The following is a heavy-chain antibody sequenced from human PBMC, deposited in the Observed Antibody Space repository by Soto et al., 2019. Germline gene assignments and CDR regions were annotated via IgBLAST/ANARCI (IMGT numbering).Heavy chain of an antibody. J-gene: IGHJ5*02. D-gene: IGHD3-10*01. CDR2: LIGGHYGT. CDR3: AKGKSTGDIDWFDP. CDR1: GFTLQNYA. V-gene: IGHV3-23*01. Sequence: GGSLRLSCTASGFTLQNYAMAWVRQAPGKGLEWVSTLIGGHYGTAYSYSVKGRFTVSRDNSKNCLYLQMNSLGVEDTAMYFCAKGKSTGDIDWFDPWGQGSLVTSPQ.